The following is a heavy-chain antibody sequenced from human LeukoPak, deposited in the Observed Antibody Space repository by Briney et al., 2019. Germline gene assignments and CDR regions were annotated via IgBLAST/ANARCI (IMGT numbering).Heavy chain of an antibody. CDR3: ARDLATPAQYYYYGMDV. D-gene: IGHD2-15*01. CDR2: ISSSSSTI. J-gene: IGHJ6*02. V-gene: IGHV3-11*04. Sequence: PGGSLRLSCAASGFTFSDYYMSWIRQAPGKGLEWVSYISSSSSTIYYADSVKGRFTISRDNAKNSLYLQMNSLRAEDTAVYYCARDLATPAQYYYYGMDVWGQGTTVTVSS. CDR1: GFTFSDYY.